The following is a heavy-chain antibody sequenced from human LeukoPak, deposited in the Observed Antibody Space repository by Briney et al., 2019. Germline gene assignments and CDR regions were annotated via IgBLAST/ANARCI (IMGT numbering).Heavy chain of an antibody. V-gene: IGHV4-30-4*08. CDR2: IYYSGST. D-gene: IGHD5-12*01. CDR3: ARGEWLRAFDY. CDR1: GGSISSGDYY. J-gene: IGHJ4*02. Sequence: PSQTLSLTCSVSGGSISSGDYYWSWIRQPQGKGLEWIGYIYYSGSTYYNPSLKSRDTISVDTSKNQFTLKLSSVTAADTAVYYCARGEWLRAFDYWGQGTLVTVSS.